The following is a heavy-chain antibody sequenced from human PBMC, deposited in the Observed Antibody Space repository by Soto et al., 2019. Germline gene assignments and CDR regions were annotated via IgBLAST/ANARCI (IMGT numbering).Heavy chain of an antibody. CDR1: GDSIITTDYS. J-gene: IGHJ4*02. Sequence: SETLSLTCTVSGDSIITTDYSWGWIRQPPGKGLEWIASISYSGSTSYNPSLKSPVTISGDTSKNQFSLKLSSVTAADTAVYYCARHSSTWYYGDYWGQGILVTVSS. CDR2: ISYSGST. V-gene: IGHV4-39*01. D-gene: IGHD6-13*01. CDR3: ARHSSTWYYGDY.